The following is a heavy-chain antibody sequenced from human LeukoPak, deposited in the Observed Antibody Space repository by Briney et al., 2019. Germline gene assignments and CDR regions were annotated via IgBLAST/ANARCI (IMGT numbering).Heavy chain of an antibody. CDR1: GGSISSSSYY. D-gene: IGHD3-9*01. CDR2: IYYSGST. V-gene: IGHV4-39*07. J-gene: IGHJ5*02. Sequence: SETLSLTCTVSGGSISSSSYYWGWIRQPPGKGLEWIGSIYYSGSTYYNPSLKSRVTISVDTSKNQFSLKLSSVTAADTAVYYCARTVLRYFDWSNTRYNWFDPWGQGTLVTVSS. CDR3: ARTVLRYFDWSNTRYNWFDP.